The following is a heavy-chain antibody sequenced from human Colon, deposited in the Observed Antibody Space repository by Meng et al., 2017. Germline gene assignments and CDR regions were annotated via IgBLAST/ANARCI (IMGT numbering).Heavy chain of an antibody. CDR3: VRQGMTSYSWGY. V-gene: IGHV4-4*02. CDR2: ISQSGTT. J-gene: IGHJ4*02. CDR1: SGSISSSNW. Sequence: QVQLEGSGPGLGEPSGTLSLTCAVSSGSISSSNWGSWVRQPPGKGLEWIGEISQSGTTYYNPFLKSRVTITGDWSKNQFSLNLNSVTAADTALYYCVRQGMTSYSWGYWGQGTLVTVSS. D-gene: IGHD3-9*01.